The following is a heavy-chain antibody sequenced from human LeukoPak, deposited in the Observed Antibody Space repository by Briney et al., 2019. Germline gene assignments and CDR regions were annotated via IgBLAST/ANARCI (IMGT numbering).Heavy chain of an antibody. CDR2: ISYDGSNK. V-gene: IGHV3-30-3*01. CDR3: ARGPVGATLSY. J-gene: IGHJ4*02. CDR1: GFTFSSYA. D-gene: IGHD1-26*01. Sequence: GGSLRLSCAASGFTFSSYAMHWVRQAPGKGLEWVAVISYDGSNKYYADSVEGRFTISRDNSKNTLYLQMNSLRAEDTAVYYCARGPVGATLSYWGQGTLVTVSS.